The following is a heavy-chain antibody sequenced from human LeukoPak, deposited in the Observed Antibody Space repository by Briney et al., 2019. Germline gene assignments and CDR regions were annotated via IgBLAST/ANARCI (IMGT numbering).Heavy chain of an antibody. D-gene: IGHD5-18*01. CDR2: ISGNGCAT. J-gene: IGHJ6*03. V-gene: IGHV3-23*01. Sequence: GGSLRLSCAASGFTLTSYAMRWVRQAPGKGREWVSAISGNGCATYYADSVKGRFTISRDNAKNSLYLQMNSLRAEDTAVYYCARCQDVDTADDGTYYYMDVWGKGTTVTVSS. CDR1: GFTLTSYA. CDR3: ARCQDVDTADDGTYYYMDV.